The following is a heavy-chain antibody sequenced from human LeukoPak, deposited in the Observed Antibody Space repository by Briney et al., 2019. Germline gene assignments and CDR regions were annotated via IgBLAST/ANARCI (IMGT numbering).Heavy chain of an antibody. D-gene: IGHD3-3*01. V-gene: IGHV3-49*03. J-gene: IGHJ6*02. CDR3: TRDMRTIHYYYGMDV. CDR2: IRSKAYGGTT. Sequence: GGSLRLSCTASGFTFGDYAMSWFGQAPGKGVEGEGLIRSKAYGGTTEYAASVKGRFTISRDDSKSIAYLQMNSLKTEDTAVYYCTRDMRTIHYYYGMDVWGQGTTVTVSS. CDR1: GFTFGDYA.